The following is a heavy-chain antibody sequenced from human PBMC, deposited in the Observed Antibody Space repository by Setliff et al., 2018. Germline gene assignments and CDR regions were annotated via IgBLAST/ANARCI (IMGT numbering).Heavy chain of an antibody. D-gene: IGHD6-19*01. V-gene: IGHV3-21*01. Sequence: GGSLRLSCAASGFALRSYWMSWVRQAPGKGPEWVSSISSSGSNILYADSVKGRFTISGDNAKNSLYLQMNSLRAEETAVYYCARGSSGWSWDCWGQGTVVTVSS. CDR2: ISSSGSNI. CDR1: GFALRSYW. CDR3: ARGSSGWSWDC. J-gene: IGHJ4*02.